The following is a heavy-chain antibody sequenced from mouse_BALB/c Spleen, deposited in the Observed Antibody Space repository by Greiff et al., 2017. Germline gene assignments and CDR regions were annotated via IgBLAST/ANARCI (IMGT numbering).Heavy chain of an antibody. CDR3: AREGEVRPWFAY. D-gene: IGHD2-14*01. CDR1: GFTFSSYA. Sequence: EVMLVESGGGLVKPGGSLKLSCAASGFTFSSYAMSWVRQTPEKRLEWVASISSGGSTYYPDSVKGRFTISRDNARNILYLQMSSLRSEDTAMYYCAREGEVRPWFAYWGQGTLVTVSA. V-gene: IGHV5-6-5*01. CDR2: ISSGGST. J-gene: IGHJ3*01.